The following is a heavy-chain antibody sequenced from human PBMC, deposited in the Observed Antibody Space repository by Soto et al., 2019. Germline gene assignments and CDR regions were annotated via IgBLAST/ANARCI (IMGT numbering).Heavy chain of an antibody. CDR1: GGSISSGDYY. Sequence: PSETLSLTCTVSGGSISSGDYYWSWIRQPPGKGLEWIGYIYYSGSTYYNPSLKSRVTISVDTSKNQFSLKLSSVTAADTAVYHCARSDSLGYCSGGSCYGDATRYGMDVWGQGTTVTVSS. CDR2: IYYSGST. CDR3: ARSDSLGYCSGGSCYGDATRYGMDV. V-gene: IGHV4-30-4*01. J-gene: IGHJ6*02. D-gene: IGHD2-15*01.